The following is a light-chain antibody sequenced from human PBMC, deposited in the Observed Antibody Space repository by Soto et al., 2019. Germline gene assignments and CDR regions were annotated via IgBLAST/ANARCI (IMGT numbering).Light chain of an antibody. J-gene: IGLJ1*01. Sequence: QSALTQPASVSGSPGQSITISCTGTSSDVGGYNYVSWYQQPPGKAPKLLIYDVGSRPSGVSSRFSGSKSGNTASLAISGLQPEDEADYYCNSYREDHPRFYVFGTGTKVTVL. V-gene: IGLV2-14*01. CDR2: DVG. CDR1: SSDVGGYNY. CDR3: NSYREDHPRFYV.